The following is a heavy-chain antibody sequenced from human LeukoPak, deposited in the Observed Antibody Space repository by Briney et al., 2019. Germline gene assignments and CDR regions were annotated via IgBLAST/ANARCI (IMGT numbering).Heavy chain of an antibody. D-gene: IGHD6-19*01. CDR2: INPNSGGT. CDR3: ARDRYSSYDY. J-gene: IGHJ4*02. Sequence: ASVKVSCKASAYTFTSYDINWVRQATGQGLEWMGWINPNSGGTNYAQKFQGRVTMTRDTSISTAHMELSRLRSDDTAVYYCARDRYSSYDYWGQGTLVTVSS. V-gene: IGHV1-2*02. CDR1: AYTFTSYD.